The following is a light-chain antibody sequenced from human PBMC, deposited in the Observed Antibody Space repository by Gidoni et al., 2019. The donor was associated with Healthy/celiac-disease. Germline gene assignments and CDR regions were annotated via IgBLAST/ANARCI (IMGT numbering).Light chain of an antibody. CDR1: QDISNY. CDR3: QQYDNLPRYT. Sequence: IQMTQSPSSLSASVGDRVTITCQASQDISNYLKWYQQKPGKAPKLLIYDASNLETGVPSRFSGSGAGTNFTFTISSLQPEDIATYYCQQYDNLPRYTFGQGTKLEIK. CDR2: DAS. J-gene: IGKJ2*01. V-gene: IGKV1-33*01.